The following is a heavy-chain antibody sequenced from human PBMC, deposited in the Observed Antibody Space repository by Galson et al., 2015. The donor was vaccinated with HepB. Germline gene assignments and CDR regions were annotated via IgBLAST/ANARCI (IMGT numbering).Heavy chain of an antibody. CDR1: GDSISSGGYY. V-gene: IGHV4-31*03. J-gene: IGHJ6*02. D-gene: IGHD2-21*02. CDR2: ILHRGRT. Sequence: TLSLTCTVSGDSISSGGYYWSWIRQHSGKDLEWIGYILHRGRTYYNPSLESRVTMSVDTSKNQFSLKLRSVTSADTAVYYCARSSGDPDRFYYYGMDVWGQGTTVTVSS. CDR3: ARSSGDPDRFYYYGMDV.